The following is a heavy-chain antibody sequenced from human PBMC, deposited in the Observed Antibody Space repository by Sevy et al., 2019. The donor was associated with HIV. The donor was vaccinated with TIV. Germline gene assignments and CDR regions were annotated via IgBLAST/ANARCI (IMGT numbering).Heavy chain of an antibody. CDR2: ISSSGSTI. V-gene: IGHV3-11*01. CDR1: GFTFSDYY. Sequence: GGSLRLSCAASGFTFSDYYMSWIRQAPGKGLEWVSYISSSGSTIYYADSVKGRFTISRDNAKNSMYLQMNSLRAEDTAVYYCARVNCSSTSCGLDYWGQGTLFTVSS. D-gene: IGHD2-2*01. J-gene: IGHJ4*02. CDR3: ARVNCSSTSCGLDY.